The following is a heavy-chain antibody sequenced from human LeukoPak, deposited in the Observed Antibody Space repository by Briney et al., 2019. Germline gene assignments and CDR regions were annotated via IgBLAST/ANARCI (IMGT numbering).Heavy chain of an antibody. CDR2: ISASGGST. Sequence: PGESLRLSCAASGFTFSSYAVSWVRQAPGKGLEWVSAISASGGSTYYADSVKGRFTISRDNSKNTLYLQMNSLRAEDTAVYYCARDLGSGWNFDYWGQGTLVTVSS. V-gene: IGHV3-23*01. CDR1: GFTFSSYA. J-gene: IGHJ4*02. CDR3: ARDLGSGWNFDY. D-gene: IGHD6-19*01.